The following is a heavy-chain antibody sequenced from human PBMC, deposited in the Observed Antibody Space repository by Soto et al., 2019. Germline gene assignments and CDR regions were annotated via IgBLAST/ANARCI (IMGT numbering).Heavy chain of an antibody. D-gene: IGHD5-12*01. J-gene: IGHJ4*02. V-gene: IGHV3-30*18. CDR3: AKSEWGEIVATIRLFDY. CDR1: GFTFSSYG. Sequence: QVQLVESGGGVVQPGRSLRLSCAASGFTFSSYGMHWVRQAPGKGLEWVAVISYDGSNKYYADSVKGRFTISRDNSKNTLYLQMNSLRAEDTAVYYCAKSEWGEIVATIRLFDYWGQGTLVTVSS. CDR2: ISYDGSNK.